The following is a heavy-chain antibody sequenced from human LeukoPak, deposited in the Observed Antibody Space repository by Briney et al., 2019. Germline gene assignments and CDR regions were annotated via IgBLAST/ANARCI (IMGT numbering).Heavy chain of an antibody. D-gene: IGHD3-3*01. CDR1: GGSISSHY. CDR3: ARAVRGYDFWSGYRYYYYYYMDV. CDR2: IYYSGST. J-gene: IGHJ6*03. Sequence: SETLSLTCTVSGGSISSHYWSWIRQPPGKGLEWIGYIYYSGSTNYNPSLKSRVTISVDTSKNQFSLKLSSVTAADTAVYYCARAVRGYDFWSGYRYYYYYYMDVWGKGTTVTVSS. V-gene: IGHV4-59*11.